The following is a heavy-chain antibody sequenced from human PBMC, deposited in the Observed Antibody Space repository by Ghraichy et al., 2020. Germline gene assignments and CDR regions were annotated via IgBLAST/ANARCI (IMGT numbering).Heavy chain of an antibody. CDR2: IRGSGGYT. D-gene: IGHD3-3*01. Sequence: GGSLRLSCAASGFTFSRYAMSWVRQAPGKGLEWVSAIRGSGGYTYYADSVKGRFTISRDNSENTLYLQLNSLRVEDTAIYYCAKEESETYTLHLNYWGQGTLVTVSS. CDR1: GFTFSRYA. J-gene: IGHJ4*02. V-gene: IGHV3-23*01. CDR3: AKEESETYTLHLNY.